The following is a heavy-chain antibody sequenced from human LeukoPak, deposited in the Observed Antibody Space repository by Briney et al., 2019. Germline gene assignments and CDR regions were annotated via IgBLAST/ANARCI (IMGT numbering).Heavy chain of an antibody. D-gene: IGHD6-6*01. V-gene: IGHV4-34*01. CDR2: INHSGST. Sequence: SETLSLTCAVYGGSFSGYYWSWIRQPPGKGLEWIGEINHSGSTNYNPSLKSRVTISVDTSKNQFSLKLSSVTAADTAVYYCARSSIAARREYYYYYMDVWGKGTTVTVSS. J-gene: IGHJ6*03. CDR1: GGSFSGYY. CDR3: ARSSIAARREYYYYYMDV.